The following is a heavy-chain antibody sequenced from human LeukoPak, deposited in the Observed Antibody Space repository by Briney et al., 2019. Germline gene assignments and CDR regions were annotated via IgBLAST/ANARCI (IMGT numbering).Heavy chain of an antibody. CDR3: ARGTTVSPPNWFDP. CDR1: GGSFSGYY. D-gene: IGHD4-17*01. CDR2: INHSGST. V-gene: IGHV4-34*01. Sequence: SETLSLTCAVYGGSFSGYYWSWIRQPPGEGLEWIGEINHSGSTNYNPSLKSRVTISVDTSKNQFSLKLSSVTATDTAVYYCARGTTVSPPNWFDPWGQGTLVTVSS. J-gene: IGHJ5*02.